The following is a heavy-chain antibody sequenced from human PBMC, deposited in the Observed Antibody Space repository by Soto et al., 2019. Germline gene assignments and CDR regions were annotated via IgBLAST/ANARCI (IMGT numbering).Heavy chain of an antibody. D-gene: IGHD3-10*01. V-gene: IGHV3-30-3*01. CDR3: ARDLYGSGRYYGGLHPAPADY. Sequence: GGSLRPSCAASGFTFSTYAMHWVRQAPGKGLGGVAVISYDASNKYYADSVKGRFTSSRDNSKNPLYLQMKSLRAEDTAVYYCARDLYGSGRYYGGLHPAPADYWGQGTLVTVSS. CDR2: ISYDASNK. CDR1: GFTFSTYA. J-gene: IGHJ4*02.